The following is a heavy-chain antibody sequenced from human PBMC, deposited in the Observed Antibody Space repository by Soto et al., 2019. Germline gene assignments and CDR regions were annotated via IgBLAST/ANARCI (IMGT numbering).Heavy chain of an antibody. CDR1: GGSFSDTY. D-gene: IGHD3-22*01. Sequence: SETLSLTCAVYGGSFSDTYWNWFRQRPGKGLEWIGEINHNTNTIYNPSLTSRVTISVDKSKNQFSLKLSSVTAADTAVYYCARGVNYDSSGFLPDSFDYWGQGTLVTVS. CDR3: ARGVNYDSSGFLPDSFDY. CDR2: INHNTNT. J-gene: IGHJ4*02. V-gene: IGHV4-34*01.